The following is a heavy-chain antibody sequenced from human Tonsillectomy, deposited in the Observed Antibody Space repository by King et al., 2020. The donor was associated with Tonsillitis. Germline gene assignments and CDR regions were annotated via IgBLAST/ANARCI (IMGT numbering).Heavy chain of an antibody. CDR3: ARERGYCGSTGCTYYFDY. J-gene: IGHJ4*02. V-gene: IGHV3-7*03. CDR1: GFTFSNYW. D-gene: IGHD2-2*01. CDR2: VNLDGSEM. Sequence: VQLVESGGGLVQPGGSLRLSCAASGFTFSNYWVSWVRQAPGKGLEWVANVNLDGSEMYYVDSVKGRFTISRDNAKNSVYLQMNSLRAEDTAVYYCARERGYCGSTGCTYYFDYWGQGTLVTVSS.